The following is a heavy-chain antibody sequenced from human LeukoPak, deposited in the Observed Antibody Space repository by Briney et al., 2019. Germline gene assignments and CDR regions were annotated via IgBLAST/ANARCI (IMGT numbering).Heavy chain of an antibody. V-gene: IGHV3-13*01. CDR2: VSSGFHA. CDR1: GFTLGSHD. D-gene: IGHD5-18*01. J-gene: IGHJ4*02. Sequence: QPGGSLRLSCTASGFTLGSHDMHWVRQIPGQGQEWVAAVSSGFHAFFADSVQGRFTVSREDARNSLYLQMNSLRAGDSSVYYCVREARGYHYTYFDYWGQGTLVTVSS. CDR3: VREARGYHYTYFDY.